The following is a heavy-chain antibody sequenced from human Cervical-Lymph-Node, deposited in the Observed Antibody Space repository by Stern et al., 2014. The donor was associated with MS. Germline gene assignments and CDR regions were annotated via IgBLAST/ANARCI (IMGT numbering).Heavy chain of an antibody. Sequence: VQLVQSGAEVKKPGASVKVSCKASGDTFTDYAISWVRQAPGQGPEWMGGITRIFGPADYAQKFQGRLTITADRSTSTAYMDLSSLTSEDTAVYYCAREVGSLAMDVWGQGTTVIVSS. CDR1: GDTFTDYA. CDR2: ITRIFGPA. V-gene: IGHV1-69*06. J-gene: IGHJ6*01. D-gene: IGHD1-1*01. CDR3: AREVGSLAMDV.